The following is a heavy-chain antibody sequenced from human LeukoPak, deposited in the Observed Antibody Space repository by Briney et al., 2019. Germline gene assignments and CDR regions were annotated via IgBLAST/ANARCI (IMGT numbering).Heavy chain of an antibody. CDR1: GFTLSRYT. J-gene: IGHJ6*02. D-gene: IGHD2-15*01. Sequence: GGALRLSCAASGFTLSRYTIKWAPQAPGEGLEWVSSISSRSTYIYYSDSVKGRFTISRDNAKNSLFLQMNSLRAEDTAVYYCARDLKVVVAATAYYSGMDVWGQGTTVTVSS. V-gene: IGHV3-21*01. CDR2: ISSRSTYI. CDR3: ARDLKVVVAATAYYSGMDV.